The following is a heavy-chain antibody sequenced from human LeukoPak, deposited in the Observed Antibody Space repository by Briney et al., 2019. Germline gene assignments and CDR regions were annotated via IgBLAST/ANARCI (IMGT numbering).Heavy chain of an antibody. CDR1: GYTFTGYG. CDR3: ARASSIWFGEIDAFDI. V-gene: IGHV1-18*01. J-gene: IGHJ3*02. CDR2: ISAYNGNT. D-gene: IGHD3-10*01. Sequence: ASVKVSCKASGYTFTGYGISWVRQAPGQGLEWMGWISAYNGNTNYAQKLQGRVTMTTDTSTSTAYMELSSLRSEDTAVYYCARASSIWFGEIDAFDIWGQGTMVTVSS.